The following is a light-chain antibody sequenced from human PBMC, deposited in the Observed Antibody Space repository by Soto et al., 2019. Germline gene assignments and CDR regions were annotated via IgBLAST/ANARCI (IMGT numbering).Light chain of an antibody. CDR2: DAS. CDR3: HQYNTFSYT. CDR1: QSISTW. J-gene: IGKJ2*01. Sequence: DIQMTQSPSTLSASVGDRVTITCRASQSISTWLAWYQQKPGKAPKLLIYDASSLESGVPSRFRGSGSGTEFTLTISTLQPDDFATYYCHQYNTFSYTFGQGTKLENK. V-gene: IGKV1-5*01.